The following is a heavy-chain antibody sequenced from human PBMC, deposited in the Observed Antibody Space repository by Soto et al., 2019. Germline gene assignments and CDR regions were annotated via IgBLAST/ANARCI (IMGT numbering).Heavy chain of an antibody. V-gene: IGHV2-5*05. CDR1: GVSLSSSGVA. J-gene: IGHJ4*02. D-gene: IGHD1-1*01. Sequence: QITLKESGPTLVKPTQTLTLTCTFSGVSLSSSGVAVGWIRQPPGKALDWLALLYWEDDQRYGPSLRSKLALTKDTTKNQVVLTVTNMDSVDTVTYYCAHKKTTQHYFDYWGQGTLVTVSS. CDR2: LYWEDDQ. CDR3: AHKKTTQHYFDY.